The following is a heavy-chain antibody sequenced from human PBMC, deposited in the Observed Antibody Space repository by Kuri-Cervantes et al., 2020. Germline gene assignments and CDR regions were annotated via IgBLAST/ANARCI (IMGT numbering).Heavy chain of an antibody. Sequence: ASVKVSCKTSGYIFTNYYMHWVRQAPGQGLEWMGWINPNSGGTNYAQNFQGRVTMTRDTSIRTAYMELSRLRSDDTAVYFCARDRVRSSSYYFGYWGQGTLVTVSS. D-gene: IGHD6-13*01. CDR3: ARDRVRSSSYYFGY. V-gene: IGHV1-2*02. CDR1: GYIFTNYY. CDR2: INPNSGGT. J-gene: IGHJ4*02.